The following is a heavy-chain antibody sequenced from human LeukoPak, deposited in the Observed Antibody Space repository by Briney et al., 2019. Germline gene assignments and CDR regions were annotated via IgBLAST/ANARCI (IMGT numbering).Heavy chain of an antibody. CDR3: ARVTYYDSSGSSLGAWLDY. Sequence: SETLSLTCTVSGGSISSSSYYWGWVRQPPGKGREWIGSIYYSGSTYYNPSLKRRVTISVDTSKNQFCLKLSPVTAADTAVYYCARVTYYDSSGSSLGAWLDYWGQGTLVTVSS. CDR1: GGSISSSSYY. CDR2: IYYSGST. D-gene: IGHD3-22*01. V-gene: IGHV4-39*07. J-gene: IGHJ4*02.